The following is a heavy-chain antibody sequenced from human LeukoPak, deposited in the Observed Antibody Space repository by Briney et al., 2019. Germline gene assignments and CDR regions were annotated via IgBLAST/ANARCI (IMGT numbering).Heavy chain of an antibody. J-gene: IGHJ4*02. CDR3: TKDQPNWAVAAS. CDR1: GFTFSSYA. V-gene: IGHV3-30-3*01. D-gene: IGHD6-19*01. CDR2: ISYDGSNK. Sequence: PGRSLRLSCAASGFTFSSYAMHWVRQAPGKGLEWVAVISYDGSNKYYADSVKGRFTISRDNSKNSLYLQMNSLSVEDTAMYYCTKDQPNWAVAASWGQGTLVTVSS.